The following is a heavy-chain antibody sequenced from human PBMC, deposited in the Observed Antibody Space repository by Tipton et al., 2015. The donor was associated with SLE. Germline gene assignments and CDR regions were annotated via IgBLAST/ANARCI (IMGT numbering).Heavy chain of an antibody. CDR1: GGSISSYY. CDR3: AREPYYYDSSGYYVSWFDP. V-gene: IGHV4-4*07. D-gene: IGHD3-22*01. CDR2: IYSSGST. Sequence: TLSLTCTVSGGSISSYYWSWIRQPAGKGLEWIGRIYSSGSTNYNPSLKSRVTMSVDTSKNQFSLKLSSVTAADTAVYYCAREPYYYDSSGYYVSWFDPWGQGTLVTVSS. J-gene: IGHJ5*02.